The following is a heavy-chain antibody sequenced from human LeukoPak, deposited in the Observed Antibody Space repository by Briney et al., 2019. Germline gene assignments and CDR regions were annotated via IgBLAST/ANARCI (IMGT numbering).Heavy chain of an antibody. Sequence: GESLKISCKGSGYSFTSYWIGWVRQLPGKGLEWMGIIYPGDSDTRYSPSFQGQVTISADKSISTAYLQWSRLKPSDTAMYYGARQMVVTAIPGWFDPWGQGTLVTVSS. V-gene: IGHV5-51*01. J-gene: IGHJ5*02. D-gene: IGHD2-21*02. CDR2: IYPGDSDT. CDR3: ARQMVVTAIPGWFDP. CDR1: GYSFTSYW.